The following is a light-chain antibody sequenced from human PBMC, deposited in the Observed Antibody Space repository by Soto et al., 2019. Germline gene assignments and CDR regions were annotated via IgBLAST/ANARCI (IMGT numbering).Light chain of an antibody. J-gene: IGKJ1*01. V-gene: IGKV3-15*01. CDR3: EQYDSWPT. CDR1: QSVNRH. Sequence: EIVMTQSPATLSVSPGERATLSCRASQSVNRHLAWYQQKPGQAPRLLIYGASTRDNGIPARFSGSGSGTDFTLTISSLQSEDFAVYSCEQYDSWPTFGQGTKVEIK. CDR2: GAS.